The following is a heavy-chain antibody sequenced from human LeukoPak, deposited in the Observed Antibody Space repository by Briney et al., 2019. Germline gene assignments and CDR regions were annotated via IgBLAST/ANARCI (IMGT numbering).Heavy chain of an antibody. CDR1: GGTFSSYA. CDR2: IIPIFGTA. CDR3: AGRLYCSNTRCRNFPFAY. J-gene: IGHJ4*02. D-gene: IGHD2-2*01. Sequence: SVKVSCKASGGTFSSYAINWVRQAPGQGLEWMGGIIPIFGTANYAQKFQDRVTITADESTSTAYMELSSLRSEDAAIYYCAGRLYCSNTRCRNFPFAYWGQGTLVTVSS. V-gene: IGHV1-69*13.